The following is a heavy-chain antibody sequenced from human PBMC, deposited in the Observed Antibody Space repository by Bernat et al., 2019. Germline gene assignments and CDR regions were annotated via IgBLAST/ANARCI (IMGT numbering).Heavy chain of an antibody. CDR1: GFTFSSYG. Sequence: QVQLVESGGGVVQPGRSLRLSCAASGFTFSSYGMHWVRQAPGKGLEWVAVISYDGSNKYYADSVKGRFTISRDNSKNTLYLQMNSLRAEDTGVYYCAKDYRSSGYQAFRAEYFQHWGQGTLVNVSS. CDR2: ISYDGSNK. J-gene: IGHJ1*01. CDR3: AKDYRSSGYQAFRAEYFQH. D-gene: IGHD3-22*01. V-gene: IGHV3-30*18.